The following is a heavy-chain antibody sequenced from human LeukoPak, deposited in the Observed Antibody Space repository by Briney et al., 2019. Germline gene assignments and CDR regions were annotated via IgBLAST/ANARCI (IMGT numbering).Heavy chain of an antibody. D-gene: IGHD3-22*01. CDR1: GYTFTGYY. Sequence: TSVKVSCKASGYTFTGYYMHWVRQAPGQGLEWMGWINPNSGGTNYAQKFQGRVTMTRDTSISTAYMELSSLRSEDTAVYYCATEKLENYYDSSGPAFDIWGQGTMVTASS. J-gene: IGHJ3*02. CDR3: ATEKLENYYDSSGPAFDI. CDR2: INPNSGGT. V-gene: IGHV1-2*02.